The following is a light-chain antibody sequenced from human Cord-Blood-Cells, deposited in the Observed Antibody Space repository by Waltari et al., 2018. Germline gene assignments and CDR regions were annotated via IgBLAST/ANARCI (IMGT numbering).Light chain of an antibody. CDR2: AAS. J-gene: IGKJ1*01. CDR1: QSISSY. CDR3: QQSYSTPRT. V-gene: IGKV1-39*01. Sequence: DIQMTQSPSSLSASVGDRVTTTCRASQSISSYLNWYQQKPGKAPKLLIYAASRLQSGVPSRFSGSGSGTDFTLTISSVQREDFATYYCQQSYSTPRTFGQGTKVEIK.